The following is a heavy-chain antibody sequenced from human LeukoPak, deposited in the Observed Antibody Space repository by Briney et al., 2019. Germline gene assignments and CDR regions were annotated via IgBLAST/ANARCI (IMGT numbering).Heavy chain of an antibody. D-gene: IGHD3-22*01. J-gene: IGHJ3*02. Sequence: GASVKVSCKASGYTFTGYYMHWVRQAPGQGLEWMGWINPNSGGTNYAQKFQGWVTMTRDTSISTAYMELSRLRSDDTAVYYCARVVLNGSSVHAFDIWGQGTMVTASS. CDR2: INPNSGGT. V-gene: IGHV1-2*04. CDR1: GYTFTGYY. CDR3: ARVVLNGSSVHAFDI.